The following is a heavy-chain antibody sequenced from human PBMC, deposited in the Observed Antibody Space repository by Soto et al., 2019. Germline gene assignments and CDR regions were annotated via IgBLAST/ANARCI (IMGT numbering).Heavy chain of an antibody. D-gene: IGHD5-12*01. J-gene: IGHJ6*02. Sequence: QVQLQESGPGLVKPSQTLSLTCTVSGGSISSGGYYWSWIRQHPGKGLEWIGYIYYSGSTYYNPSLKSRVTISVDTSKNQFSLKLSSVTAADTAVYYCARAPLLGLRDGYNYYYYYGMDVWGQGTTVTVSS. CDR2: IYYSGST. CDR1: GGSISSGGYY. CDR3: ARAPLLGLRDGYNYYYYYGMDV. V-gene: IGHV4-31*03.